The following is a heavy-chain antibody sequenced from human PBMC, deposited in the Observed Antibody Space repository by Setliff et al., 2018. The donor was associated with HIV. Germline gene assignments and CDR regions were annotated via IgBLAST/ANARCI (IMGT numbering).Heavy chain of an antibody. V-gene: IGHV4-34*01. CDR3: ARRGIWFGLNELSGRHWFDP. CDR2: INHSGST. D-gene: IGHD3-10*01. J-gene: IGHJ5*02. CDR1: GGSFSGYY. Sequence: SETLSLTCAVYGGSFSGYYWSWIRQPPGKGLEWIGEINHSGSTNYNPSLKSRVTISVDTSKNQFSLKLYSVTAADTAVYYCARRGIWFGLNELSGRHWFDPWGQGTLVTVSS.